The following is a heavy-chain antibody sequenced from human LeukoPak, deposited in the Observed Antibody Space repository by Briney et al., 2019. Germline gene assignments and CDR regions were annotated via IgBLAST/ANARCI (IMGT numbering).Heavy chain of an antibody. D-gene: IGHD5-12*01. J-gene: IGHJ4*02. V-gene: IGHV4-59*01. Sequence: PSETPSLTCTVSGGSISSYYWSWIRQPPGKGLEWIGYVYYSGSTNYNPSLKSRVTISVDTSKNQFSLKLSSVTAADTAVYYCARGPSGYEPFDYWGQGTLVTVSS. CDR2: VYYSGST. CDR1: GGSISSYY. CDR3: ARGPSGYEPFDY.